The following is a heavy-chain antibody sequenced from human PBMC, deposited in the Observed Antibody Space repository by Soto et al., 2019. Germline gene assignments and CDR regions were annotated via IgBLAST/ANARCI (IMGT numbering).Heavy chain of an antibody. Sequence: PGGSLRLSCAASGFTFSSYAMHWVRQAPGKGLEWVAVISYDGSNKYYADSVKGRFTISRDNSKNTLYLQMNSLRAEDTAVYYCARDPLYYYGSDPYYFDYWGQGTLVTVS. V-gene: IGHV3-30-3*01. J-gene: IGHJ4*02. D-gene: IGHD3-10*01. CDR1: GFTFSSYA. CDR3: ARDPLYYYGSDPYYFDY. CDR2: ISYDGSNK.